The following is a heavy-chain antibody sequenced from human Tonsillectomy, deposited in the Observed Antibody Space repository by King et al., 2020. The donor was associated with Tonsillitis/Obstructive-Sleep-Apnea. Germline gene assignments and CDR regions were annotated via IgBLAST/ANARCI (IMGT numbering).Heavy chain of an antibody. Sequence: LPLQESGPGLVKPSETLSLTCSVSGGSISSSSYYWGWIRQPPGKGLEWIGSIYYRGTTYYNPSLKSRVTISVDTYKTKFSLKLNSVTAADTAVYYCSRDPTSSWYGAFDYWGQGILVTVSS. CDR3: SRDPTSSWYGAFDY. D-gene: IGHD6-13*01. CDR1: GGSISSSSYY. CDR2: IYYRGTT. V-gene: IGHV4-39*02. J-gene: IGHJ4*02.